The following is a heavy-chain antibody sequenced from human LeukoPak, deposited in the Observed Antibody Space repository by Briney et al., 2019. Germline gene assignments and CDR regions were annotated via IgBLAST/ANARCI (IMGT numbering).Heavy chain of an antibody. CDR1: GGSFSGYY. V-gene: IGHV4-34*01. D-gene: IGHD3-16*02. CDR2: INHSGST. J-gene: IGHJ4*02. Sequence: SETLSLTCAVYGGSFSGYYWSWIRQPPGKGLGWIGEINHSGSTNYNPSTKSRVTMSVDTSKNQSSLKLSSVTAAHTAVYNSARQRGDYVWESYRYGSEIIDYWGQGTLVTVSS. CDR3: ARQRGDYVWESYRYGSEIIDY.